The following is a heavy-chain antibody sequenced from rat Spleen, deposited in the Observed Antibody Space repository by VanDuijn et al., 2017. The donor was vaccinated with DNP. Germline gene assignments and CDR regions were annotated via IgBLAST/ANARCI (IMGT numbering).Heavy chain of an antibody. D-gene: IGHD4-3*01. CDR2: IGSDGYAP. CDR3: VRWNSGHFDY. V-gene: IGHV5-22*01. CDR1: GFTFSDYY. J-gene: IGHJ2*01. Sequence: EVQLVESGGGLVQPGRSLKLSCAASGFTFSDYYMAWVRQAPTKGLEWVAYIGSDGYAPYYGDSVKGRFTISRDNAKNTQYLQMNSLRSEDMATYYCVRWNSGHFDYWGQGVMVTVSS.